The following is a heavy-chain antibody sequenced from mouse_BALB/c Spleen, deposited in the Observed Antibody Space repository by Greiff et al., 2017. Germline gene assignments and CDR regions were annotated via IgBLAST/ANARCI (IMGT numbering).Heavy chain of an antibody. Sequence: EVQLQESGPSLVKPSQTLSLTCSVTGDSITSGYWNWIRKFPGNKLEYMGYISYSGSTYYNPSLKSRISITRDTSKNQYYLQLNSVTTEDTATYYCARNPSYYYGSSYSHWYFDVWGAGTTVTVSS. V-gene: IGHV3-8*02. CDR3: ARNPSYYYGSSYSHWYFDV. CDR1: GDSITSGY. J-gene: IGHJ1*01. D-gene: IGHD1-1*01. CDR2: ISYSGST.